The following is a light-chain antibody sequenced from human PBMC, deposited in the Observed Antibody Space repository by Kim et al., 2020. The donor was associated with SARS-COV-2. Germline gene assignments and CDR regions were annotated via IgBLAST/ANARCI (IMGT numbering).Light chain of an antibody. Sequence: DIQMTQSPSTMSASVGARVSITCRASQSINIFLAWFQQKPGKVPKRLIYSASSLQSGVPSRFSGSGSGTEFTLTISRLQPEDSATYYCLQHQTLPYSFGQGTKLEI. V-gene: IGKV1-17*03. CDR2: SAS. CDR3: LQHQTLPYS. J-gene: IGKJ2*03. CDR1: QSINIF.